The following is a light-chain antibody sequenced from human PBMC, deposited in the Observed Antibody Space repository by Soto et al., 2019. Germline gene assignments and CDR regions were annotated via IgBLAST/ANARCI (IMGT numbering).Light chain of an antibody. V-gene: IGKV3-15*01. CDR2: GAT. J-gene: IGKJ2*01. CDR3: QQYNNWPNT. Sequence: EIVMTQSPATLSVSPGERATLSCRASQSVSSNLAWYQQKPAQAPRLLIYGATTKATGIPARFSGSPSGTAFTLNISSLESEDFAVYYCQQYNNWPNTFGQGTKLEIK. CDR1: QSVSSN.